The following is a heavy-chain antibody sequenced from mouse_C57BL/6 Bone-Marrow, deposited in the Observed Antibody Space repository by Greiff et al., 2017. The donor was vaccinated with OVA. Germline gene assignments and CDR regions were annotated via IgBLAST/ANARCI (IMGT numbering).Heavy chain of an antibody. V-gene: IGHV3-6*01. J-gene: IGHJ3*01. Sequence: EVKLMESGPGLVKPSQSLSLTCSVTGYSITSGYYWNWIRQFPGNKLEWMGYISYDGSNNYNPSLKNRISITRDTSKNQFFLKLNSVTPEDTATYYCARVDPAWFAYWGQGTLVTVSA. CDR1: GYSITSGYY. CDR2: ISYDGSN. CDR3: ARVDPAWFAY.